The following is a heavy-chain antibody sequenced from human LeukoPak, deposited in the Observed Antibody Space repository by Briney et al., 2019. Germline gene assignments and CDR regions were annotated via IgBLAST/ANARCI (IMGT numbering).Heavy chain of an antibody. V-gene: IGHV5-51*01. CDR1: GYSFTNYW. D-gene: IGHD5/OR15-5a*01. Sequence: GESLKISCKGSGYSFTNYWIGWVRQMPGKGLEWMGIIYPGDSDTRYSPSFQGQVTISADKSISTAYLQWSSLKASDTAMYYCARAIYHSNLALNAFDIWGQGTMVTVSS. J-gene: IGHJ3*02. CDR2: IYPGDSDT. CDR3: ARAIYHSNLALNAFDI.